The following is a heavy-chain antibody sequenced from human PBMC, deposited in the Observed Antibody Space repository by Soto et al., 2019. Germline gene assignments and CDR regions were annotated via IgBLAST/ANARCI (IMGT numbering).Heavy chain of an antibody. V-gene: IGHV6-1*01. D-gene: IGHD2-2*02. CDR2: TYCTSKCYN. Sequence: KQSQTLSLTCAVSGDSVSNNIASWSWIRQSPSRGLEWLGKTYCTSKCYNDYAISVRGRITINPDTSTNQFSLQLNSVSPEETAIYYCARASCTTVGCYRGFDSWGQGTLVTISS. CDR1: GDSVSNNIAS. J-gene: IGHJ4*02. CDR3: ARASCTTVGCYRGFDS.